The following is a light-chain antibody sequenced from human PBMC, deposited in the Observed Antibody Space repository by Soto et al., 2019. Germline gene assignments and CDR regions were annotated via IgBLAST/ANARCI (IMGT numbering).Light chain of an antibody. Sequence: DIPMTQSPSTLSASLGDRVTITCQASQDIATYLNWYQQKPGKAPNLLIYDASNLETGVPSRFSGGGSGTHFTVTISNLQPEDIATYYCQQYDNLPPTWTFGQGTQVDIK. CDR1: QDIATY. V-gene: IGKV1-33*01. CDR3: QQYDNLPPTWT. CDR2: DAS. J-gene: IGKJ1*01.